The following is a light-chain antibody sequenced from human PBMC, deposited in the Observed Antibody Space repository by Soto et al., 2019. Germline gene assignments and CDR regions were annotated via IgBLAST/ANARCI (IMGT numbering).Light chain of an antibody. CDR2: EVR. Sequence: QSALTQPPSASGSPGHSVTITCVGTSSDIGNYNYVSWYQQHPGKAPKLMIYEVRNRPSGVSDRFSGSRSGNTASLTISGLQAEDESDYYCSSYTSSSTWVFGGGTKLTVL. J-gene: IGLJ3*02. CDR1: SSDIGNYNY. CDR3: SSYTSSSTWV. V-gene: IGLV2-18*02.